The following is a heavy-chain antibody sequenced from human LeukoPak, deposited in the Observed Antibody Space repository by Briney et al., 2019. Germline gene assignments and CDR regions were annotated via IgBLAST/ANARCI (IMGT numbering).Heavy chain of an antibody. CDR3: ARERSGSHYFDY. V-gene: IGHV1-69*05. CDR2: IIPIFGIA. Sequence: ASVKVSCKASGYTFTSYGISWVRQVPGQGLEWMGGIIPIFGIANYAQKFQGRVTITTDESTSTAYIELSSLRSEDTAVYYCARERSGSHYFDYWGQGTLVTVSS. J-gene: IGHJ4*02. D-gene: IGHD1-26*01. CDR1: GYTFTSYG.